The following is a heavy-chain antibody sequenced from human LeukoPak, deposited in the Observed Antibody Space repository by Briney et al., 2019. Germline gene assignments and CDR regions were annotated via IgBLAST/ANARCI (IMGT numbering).Heavy chain of an antibody. CDR2: ISYDGSNK. J-gene: IGHJ5*02. CDR3: AKAGVAGTKYYYDSSGYYYYNWFDP. CDR1: GFTVSSYG. D-gene: IGHD3-22*01. V-gene: IGHV3-30*18. Sequence: GGSLRLSCAASGFTVSSYGMHWVRQAPGKGLEWVAVISYDGSNKYYADSVKGRFTISRDNSKNTLYLQMNSLRAEDTAVYYCAKAGVAGTKYYYDSSGYYYYNWFDPWGQGTLVTVSS.